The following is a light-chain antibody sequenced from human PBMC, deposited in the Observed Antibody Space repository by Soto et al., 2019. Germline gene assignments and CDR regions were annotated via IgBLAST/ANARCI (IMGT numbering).Light chain of an antibody. CDR3: RQHNSYPLT. CDR1: QTINTW. V-gene: IGKV1-5*03. Sequence: DIPMTQSPSTLSASVGDRVTITCRASQTINTWLAWYQQKPGKAPKLLIYKASSLKSGVPSRFSGSGSGTEFTLTISSLQPDDFATYYCRQHNSYPLTFGGGTKVEIK. J-gene: IGKJ4*01. CDR2: KAS.